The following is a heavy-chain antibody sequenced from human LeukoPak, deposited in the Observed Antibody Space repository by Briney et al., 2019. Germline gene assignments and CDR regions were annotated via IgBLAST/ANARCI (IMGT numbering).Heavy chain of an antibody. J-gene: IGHJ5*02. Sequence: GGSLRLSCAASGFTFSSYWMSWVRQAPGKGLEWVSYISSSGSTIYYADSVKGRFTISRDNAKNSLFLQMNSLRAEDTAVYYCATDLIHYYASGAKTWGQGTLVTVSS. CDR1: GFTFSSYW. CDR2: ISSSGSTI. D-gene: IGHD3-10*01. V-gene: IGHV3-48*04. CDR3: ATDLIHYYASGAKT.